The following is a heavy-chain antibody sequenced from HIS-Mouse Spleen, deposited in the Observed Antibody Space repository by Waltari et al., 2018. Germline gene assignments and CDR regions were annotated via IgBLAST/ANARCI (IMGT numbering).Heavy chain of an antibody. Sequence: QVQLQESGPGLVKPSETLSLTCPVSGGPISSYYWSWIRQPPGKGLEWIGYYSGSTNYNPSLKGRVTISVDTSKNQCSLKLSSVTAADTAVYYCARASRDLLLPRYFDLWGRGTLVTVSS. CDR2: YYSGST. V-gene: IGHV4-59*01. J-gene: IGHJ2*01. CDR1: GGPISSYY. CDR3: ARASRDLLLPRYFDL.